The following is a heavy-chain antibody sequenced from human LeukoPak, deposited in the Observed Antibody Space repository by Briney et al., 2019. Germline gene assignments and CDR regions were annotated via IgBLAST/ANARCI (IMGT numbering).Heavy chain of an antibody. V-gene: IGHV1-24*01. Sequence: ASVKVSCKVSGYTLTELSMHWVRQARRKGLEWMGGFDSEDGDTIYAQKFQGRVTMTEDTSTDTAYMELSSLRSEDTAVYYCATSLGVVAAAAYYYYGMDVWGKGTTVTVSS. J-gene: IGHJ6*04. CDR2: FDSEDGDT. D-gene: IGHD6-13*01. CDR1: GYTLTELS. CDR3: ATSLGVVAAAAYYYYGMDV.